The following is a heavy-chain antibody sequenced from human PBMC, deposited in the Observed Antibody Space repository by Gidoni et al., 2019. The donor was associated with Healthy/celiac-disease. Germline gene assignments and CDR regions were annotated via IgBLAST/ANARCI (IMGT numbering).Heavy chain of an antibody. Sequence: EVQLLESGGGLVQPGGSLRLSCAASGFTFSSYAMSWVRQAPGKGLGWVSAISGSGGSTYYADSVKGRFTISRDNSKNTLYLQMNSLRAEDTAVYYCAKAGYYDSSGYIDYWGQGTLVTVSS. CDR3: AKAGYYDSSGYIDY. CDR1: GFTFSSYA. V-gene: IGHV3-23*01. J-gene: IGHJ4*02. CDR2: ISGSGGST. D-gene: IGHD3-22*01.